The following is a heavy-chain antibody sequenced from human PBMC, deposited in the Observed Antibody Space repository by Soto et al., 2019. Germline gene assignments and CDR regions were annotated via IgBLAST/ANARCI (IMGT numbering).Heavy chain of an antibody. J-gene: IGHJ5*02. D-gene: IGHD2-21*02. V-gene: IGHV6-1*01. CDR2: TYYRSKWHY. Sequence: QVQLQQSGPGLVKPSQTLSLTCAISGDSVGSKSAAWNWIRQSPSRGREWLGRTYYRSKWHYAYAQSVKSRISNNPDTSKNQFSLHLKSATPEDTAIYYCARIVGGDPDHWGRGTLVTVSS. CDR1: GDSVGSKSAA. CDR3: ARIVGGDPDH.